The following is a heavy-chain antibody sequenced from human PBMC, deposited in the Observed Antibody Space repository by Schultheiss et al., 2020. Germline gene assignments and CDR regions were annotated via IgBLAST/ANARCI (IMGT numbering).Heavy chain of an antibody. Sequence: GGSLRLSCAASGFTVSSNYMSWVRHAPGKGLEWVAVIWYDGSNKYYADSVKGRFTISRDNSKNTLYLQMNSLRPEDTAVYYCAGSVGATWGQGTLVTVSS. CDR2: IWYDGSNK. D-gene: IGHD1-26*01. J-gene: IGHJ4*02. CDR3: AGSVGAT. V-gene: IGHV3-33*08. CDR1: GFTVSSNY.